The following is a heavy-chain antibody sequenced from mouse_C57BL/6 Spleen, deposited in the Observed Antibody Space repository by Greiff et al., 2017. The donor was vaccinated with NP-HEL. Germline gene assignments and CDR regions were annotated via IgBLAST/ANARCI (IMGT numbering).Heavy chain of an antibody. V-gene: IGHV5-9-1*02. CDR2: ISSGGDYI. CDR1: GFTFSSYA. Sequence: EVQGVESGAGLVKPGGSLKLSCAASGFTFSSYAMSWVRQTPEKRLVWVAYISSGGDYIYYADTVKGRFTLSRDNARNTLYLQMSSLKSEDTAMYYCTRELQPYAIGYWGQGTSVTVSS. D-gene: IGHD1-1*01. CDR3: TRELQPYAIGY. J-gene: IGHJ4*01.